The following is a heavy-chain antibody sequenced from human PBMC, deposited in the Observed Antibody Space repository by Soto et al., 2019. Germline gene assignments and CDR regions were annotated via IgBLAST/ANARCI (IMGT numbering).Heavy chain of an antibody. CDR1: GGTFSSYA. CDR2: IIPIFGTA. D-gene: IGHD2-21*02. Sequence: QVQLVQSGAEVKKPGSSVKVSCKASGGTFSSYAISWVRQAPGQGLEWMGGIIPIFGTANYAQKFQGRVTITADESTSTAYMELSSLRSEDTAVYYRASRYCGGDCYSPWYFDLWGRGTLVTVSS. V-gene: IGHV1-69*12. CDR3: ASRYCGGDCYSPWYFDL. J-gene: IGHJ2*01.